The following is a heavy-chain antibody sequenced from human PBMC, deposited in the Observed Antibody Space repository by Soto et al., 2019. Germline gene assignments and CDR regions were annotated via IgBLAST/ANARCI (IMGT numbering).Heavy chain of an antibody. D-gene: IGHD3-3*01. CDR1: GGSISSGGYY. V-gene: IGHV4-31*03. CDR3: ARCRPFSSDFDY. CDR2: IYYSGST. Sequence: QVQLQESGPGLVKPSQTLSLTCTVSGGSISSGGYYWSWIRQHPGKGLEWIGYIYYSGSTYYNPSLKSRVTISVDTSKNQFSLQLSSVTAADTAVYYCARCRPFSSDFDYWGQGTLVTVSS. J-gene: IGHJ4*02.